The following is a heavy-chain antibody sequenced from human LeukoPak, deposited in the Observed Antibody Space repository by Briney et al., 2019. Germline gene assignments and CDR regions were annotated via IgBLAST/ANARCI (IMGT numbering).Heavy chain of an antibody. Sequence: ASVKVSCKASGYTFVDFDINWVRQVAGQGLEWMGWVNPESGNTGYAQKFQGRVTIARNTSISTAYMELSSLRSEDTAVYYCARGRRTMVRGVRKNYYYYYMDVWGKGTTVTVSS. J-gene: IGHJ6*03. CDR1: GYTFVDFD. CDR3: ARGRRTMVRGVRKNYYYYYMDV. D-gene: IGHD3-10*01. CDR2: VNPESGNT. V-gene: IGHV1-8*03.